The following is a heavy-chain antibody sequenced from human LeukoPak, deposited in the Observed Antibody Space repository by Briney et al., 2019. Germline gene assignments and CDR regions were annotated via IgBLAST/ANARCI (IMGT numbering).Heavy chain of an antibody. D-gene: IGHD3-10*01. Sequence: PSATLPLTCTVSAGSLSSGGYYWAWMRHLPGKGLESIGFIHHSGSSCHNPFHKGLVAISVDASRKQFALRLSSAAAAATAIYYCARGGNRFGGFYFYYWGQGIQVIVSS. CDR1: AGSLSSGGYY. CDR3: ARGGNRFGGFYFYY. CDR2: IHHSGSS. V-gene: IGHV4-31*01. J-gene: IGHJ4*02.